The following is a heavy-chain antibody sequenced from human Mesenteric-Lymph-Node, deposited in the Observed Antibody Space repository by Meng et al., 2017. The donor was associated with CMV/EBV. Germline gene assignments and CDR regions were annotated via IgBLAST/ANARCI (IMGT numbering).Heavy chain of an antibody. CDR1: FDDYG. CDR3: ARERRYYYDSSGFGWYFDL. Sequence: FDDYGMSWGRQAPGKGLEWVSGINWNGGSTGYADSVKGRFTISRDNAKNSLYLQMNSLRAEDTALYYCARERRYYYDSSGFGWYFDLWGRGTLVTVSS. D-gene: IGHD3-22*01. V-gene: IGHV3-20*03. J-gene: IGHJ2*01. CDR2: INWNGGST.